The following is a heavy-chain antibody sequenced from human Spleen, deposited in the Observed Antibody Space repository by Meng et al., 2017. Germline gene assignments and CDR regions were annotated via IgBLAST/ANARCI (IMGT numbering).Heavy chain of an antibody. CDR2: TSTRGST. J-gene: IGHJ3*02. Sequence: SETLSLTCTVSGGSLSSGNYCWSWIRQPAGKRLEWIGHTSTRGSTKYNPSLKSRVTISVDTSKNLFSLKLTSVTAADTAVYYCARDFHTDYDYHDVYDIWGRGTMVTVSS. D-gene: IGHD3-16*01. CDR1: GGSLSSGNYC. V-gene: IGHV4-61*09. CDR3: ARDFHTDYDYHDVYDI.